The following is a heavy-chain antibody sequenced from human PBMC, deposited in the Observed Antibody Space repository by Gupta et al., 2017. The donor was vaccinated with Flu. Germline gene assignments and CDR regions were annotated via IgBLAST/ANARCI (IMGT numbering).Heavy chain of an antibody. CDR2: IWYDGSNK. Sequence: QVQLVESGGGVVQPGRSLRLSCAASGFTFSSYGMHWVRQAPGKGLEWVAVIWYDGSNKYYADSVKGRFTISRDNSKNTLYLQMNSLRAEDTAVYYCAREAPAAGVDYWGQGTLVTVSS. CDR1: GFTFSSYG. CDR3: AREAPAAGVDY. V-gene: IGHV3-33*01. D-gene: IGHD6-13*01. J-gene: IGHJ4*02.